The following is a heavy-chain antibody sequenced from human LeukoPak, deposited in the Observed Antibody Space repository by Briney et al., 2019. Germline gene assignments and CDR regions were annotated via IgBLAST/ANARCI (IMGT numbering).Heavy chain of an antibody. CDR3: ARGGVGAMGKWFDP. V-gene: IGHV4-59*11. CDR1: GGSISGHY. J-gene: IGHJ5*02. CDR2: IYYSGST. Sequence: SETLSLTCTVSGGSISGHYWSWIRQPPGKGLEWIGYIYYSGSTNYNPSLKSRVTISVDTSKNQFSLKLSSVTAADTAVYYCARGGVGAMGKWFDPWGQGTLVTVSS. D-gene: IGHD1-26*01.